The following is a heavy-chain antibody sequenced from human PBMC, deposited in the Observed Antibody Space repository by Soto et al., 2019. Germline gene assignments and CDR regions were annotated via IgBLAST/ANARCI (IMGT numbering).Heavy chain of an antibody. D-gene: IGHD2-21*02. CDR2: IYPGDSDT. CDR1: GYSFTSYW. J-gene: IGHJ6*02. CDR3: AREGALLFGGNSDYYSTMDV. Sequence: GESLKISCKGSGYSFTSYWIGWVRQMPGKGLEWMGIIYPGDSDTRYSPSFQGQVTISADKSISTAYLQWSSLKAADTAFYYCAREGALLFGGNSDYYSTMDVWGQGTTVTVSS. V-gene: IGHV5-51*01.